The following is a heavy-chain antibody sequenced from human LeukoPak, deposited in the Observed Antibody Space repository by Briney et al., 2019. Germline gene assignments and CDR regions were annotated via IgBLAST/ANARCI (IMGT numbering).Heavy chain of an antibody. D-gene: IGHD4-17*01. Sequence: SETLSLTCTVSGGSISSYYWSWIRQPPGKGLEWIGYIYYSWSTNYNPSLKSRVTISVDASKNQFSLKLSSVTAADTAVYYCARHTYGAPIEYWGQGTLVTVSS. J-gene: IGHJ4*02. V-gene: IGHV4-59*08. CDR1: GGSISSYY. CDR3: ARHTYGAPIEY. CDR2: IYYSWST.